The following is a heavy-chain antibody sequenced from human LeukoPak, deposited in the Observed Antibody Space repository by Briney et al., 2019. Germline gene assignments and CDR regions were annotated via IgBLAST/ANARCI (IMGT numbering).Heavy chain of an antibody. J-gene: IGHJ5*02. CDR1: GYTFTSYG. Sequence: ASVKVSCKASGYTFTSYGISWVRQAPGQGLQWMGWISAFNGNTNYAQKLQGRVTMTTDTSTSTAYMGLRILRSDDTAVYYSARDAYYRYCSSTSCLGWFDPWGQGTLVTVSS. D-gene: IGHD2-2*01. V-gene: IGHV1-18*01. CDR3: ARDAYYRYCSSTSCLGWFDP. CDR2: ISAFNGNT.